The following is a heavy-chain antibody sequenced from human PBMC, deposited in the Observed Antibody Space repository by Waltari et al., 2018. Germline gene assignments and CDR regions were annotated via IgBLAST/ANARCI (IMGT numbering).Heavy chain of an antibody. CDR3: ASLPYGDYGVDY. Sequence: ELQLVESGGGLVKPGGSLRLSCAASGFTFRRSSMNWVRPGPGKGLGWGASISSSSRYIYYADSVKGRFTISRDNAKNSLYLQMNSLRAEDTAVYYCASLPYGDYGVDYWGQGTLVTVSS. CDR1: GFTFRRSS. D-gene: IGHD4-17*01. CDR2: ISSSSRYI. J-gene: IGHJ4*02. V-gene: IGHV3-21*01.